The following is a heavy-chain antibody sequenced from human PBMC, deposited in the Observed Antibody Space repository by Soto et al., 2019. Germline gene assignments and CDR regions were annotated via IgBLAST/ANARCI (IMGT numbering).Heavy chain of an antibody. D-gene: IGHD3-22*01. CDR1: GFTFSSYA. V-gene: IGHV3-30*04. CDR2: ISYDGSNK. Sequence: GGSLRLSCAASGFTFSSYAMHWVRQAPGKGLEWVAVISYDGSNKYYADSVKGRFTISRDNSKNTLYLQMNSLRAEDTAVYYCARAPRYYDSSGDLDYWGQGTLVTVSS. CDR3: ARAPRYYDSSGDLDY. J-gene: IGHJ4*02.